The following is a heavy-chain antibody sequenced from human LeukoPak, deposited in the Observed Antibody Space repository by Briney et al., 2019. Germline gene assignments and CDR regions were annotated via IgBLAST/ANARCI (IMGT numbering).Heavy chain of an antibody. CDR2: ISWNSGSI. D-gene: IGHD3-10*01. J-gene: IGHJ4*02. CDR1: GFTFDDYA. Sequence: PGGSLRLSCAASGFTFDDYAMHWVRQAPGKGLEWVSGISWNSGSIGYADSVKGRFTISRDNAKNSLYLQMNSLRAEDTALYYGAKDLYRGAYGSGDYWGQGTLVTVSS. CDR3: AKDLYRGAYGSGDY. V-gene: IGHV3-9*01.